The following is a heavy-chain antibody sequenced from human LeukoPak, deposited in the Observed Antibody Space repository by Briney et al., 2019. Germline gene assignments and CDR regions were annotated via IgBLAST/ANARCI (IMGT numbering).Heavy chain of an antibody. CDR1: GFTFSSYW. D-gene: IGHD2-2*01. J-gene: IGHJ4*02. CDR2: INTDGSST. Sequence: HPGGSLRLSCAASGFTFSSYWMHWVRQAPGKGLVWVSRINTDGSSTSYADSVKGRFTISRDNAKNSLYLQMNSLRAEDTAVYYCARGLGYCSSTSCYRGRFDYWGQGTLVTVSS. CDR3: ARGLGYCSSTSCYRGRFDY. V-gene: IGHV3-74*01.